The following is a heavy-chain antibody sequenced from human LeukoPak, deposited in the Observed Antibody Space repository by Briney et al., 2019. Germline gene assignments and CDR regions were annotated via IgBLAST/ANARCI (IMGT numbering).Heavy chain of an antibody. CDR2: ISGSGGST. CDR3: AKEAYYYDSSGYYLFDY. J-gene: IGHJ4*02. CDR1: GFTFSSYA. V-gene: IGHV3-23*01. D-gene: IGHD3-22*01. Sequence: GGSLRLSCAASGFTFSSYAMSWVRQAPGKGLEWVSAISGSGGSTYYADSVKGRFTISRDNSKNTLYLQMNSLRAEDTAVYYCAKEAYYYDSSGYYLFDYWGRGTLVTVSS.